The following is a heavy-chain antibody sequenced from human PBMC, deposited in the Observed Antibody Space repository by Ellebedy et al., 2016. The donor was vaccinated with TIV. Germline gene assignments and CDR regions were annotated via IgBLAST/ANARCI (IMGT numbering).Heavy chain of an antibody. CDR1: RFTFSNYW. J-gene: IGHJ4*02. V-gene: IGHV3-7*01. CDR3: ARDQWLGRAYYFDS. CDR2: IKQDGSEK. D-gene: IGHD6-19*01. Sequence: GGSLRLSCATSRFTFSNYWMTWVRQAPGKGLEWVANIKQDGSEKYYVDSVKGRFSISRDNAKNSLYVQMNSLTDEDTAVYYCARDQWLGRAYYFDSWGQGTLVTVSS.